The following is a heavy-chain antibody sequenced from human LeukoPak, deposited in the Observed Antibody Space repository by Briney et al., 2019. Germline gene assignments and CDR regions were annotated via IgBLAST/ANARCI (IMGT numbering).Heavy chain of an antibody. J-gene: IGHJ5*02. V-gene: IGHV4-59*08. CDR1: GGSISSYY. D-gene: IGHD4-17*01. CDR2: IYYSGST. CDR3: VRHASPYPYGWFDP. Sequence: SETLSLTGTVSGGSISSYYWSWIRQPPGKGLEWIGYIYYSGSTNYNPSLKSRVTISVDTSKNQFSLKVSSVTAADTAVYYCVRHASPYPYGWFDPWGQGTLVTVSS.